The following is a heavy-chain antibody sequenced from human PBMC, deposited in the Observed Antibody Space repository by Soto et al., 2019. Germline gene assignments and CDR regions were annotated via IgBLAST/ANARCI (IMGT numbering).Heavy chain of an antibody. V-gene: IGHV4-4*08. J-gene: IGHJ4*02. Sequence: QVQLQESGPGLVKPSETLSLTCTVSGGSISSYYWTWIRQPPGKGLEWIGFMYNSGSTHYNPSLKNRVTISLXTXKXXFSLNLRSVTAADPAVYYCASMGYHYGSGSYPLDYWGQGTLVTVSS. CDR1: GGSISSYY. CDR3: ASMGYHYGSGSYPLDY. D-gene: IGHD3-10*01. CDR2: MYNSGST.